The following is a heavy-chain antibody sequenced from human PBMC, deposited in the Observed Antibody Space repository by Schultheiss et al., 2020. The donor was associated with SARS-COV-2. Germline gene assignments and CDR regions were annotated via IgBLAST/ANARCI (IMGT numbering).Heavy chain of an antibody. CDR2: ISSSSSTI. D-gene: IGHD6-13*01. J-gene: IGHJ4*02. Sequence: GGSLRLSCAASGFTFSSYAMSWVRQAPGKGLEWVSYISSSSSTIYYADSVKGRFTISRDNAKNSLYLQMNSLRDEDTAVYYCAKDRNGPGLIAAAPGYWGQGTLVTVSS. CDR3: AKDRNGPGLIAAAPGY. CDR1: GFTFSSYA. V-gene: IGHV3-48*02.